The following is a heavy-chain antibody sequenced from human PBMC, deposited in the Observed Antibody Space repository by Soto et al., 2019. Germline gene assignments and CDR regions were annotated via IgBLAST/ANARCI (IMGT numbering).Heavy chain of an antibody. V-gene: IGHV5-10-1*01. CDR3: ASGGSGSYSKIHY. Sequence: PGESLRISCKGSRYSFTSYWISWVRQMPGKGLEWMVRIDPSDSYTNYSPSFQGHVTISADKSITTAYLQWSSLKASDTALSYCASGGSGSYSKIHYWGQGTLVTVSS. D-gene: IGHD3-10*01. CDR1: RYSFTSYW. CDR2: IDPSDSYT. J-gene: IGHJ4*02.